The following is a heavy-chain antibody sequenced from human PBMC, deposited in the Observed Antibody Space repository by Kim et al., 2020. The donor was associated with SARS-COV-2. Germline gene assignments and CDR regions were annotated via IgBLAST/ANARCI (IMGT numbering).Heavy chain of an antibody. CDR3: ASGITGTTDY. V-gene: IGHV3-48*03. Sequence: GGSLRLSCAASGFTFSSYEMNWVRQAPGKGLEWVSYISSSGSTIYYADSVKGRFTISRDNAKNSLYLQMNSLRAEDTAVYYCASGITGTTDYWGQGTLVTVSS. D-gene: IGHD1-20*01. CDR2: ISSSGSTI. CDR1: GFTFSSYE. J-gene: IGHJ4*02.